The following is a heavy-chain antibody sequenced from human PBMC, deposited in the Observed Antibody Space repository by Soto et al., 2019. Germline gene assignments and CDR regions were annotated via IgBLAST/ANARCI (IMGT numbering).Heavy chain of an antibody. CDR1: GGTFNNFA. D-gene: IGHD2-15*01. CDR2: IIPIFDTT. J-gene: IGHJ5*02. V-gene: IGHV1-69*13. CDR3: ARRHCSGGSCYNWFDP. Sequence: GASVKVSCKASGGTFNNFAISWVRQAPGQGLEWMGGIIPIFDTTIYAQRFRGRVTISADASTNTAYMELSSLRSEDTAVYYCARRHCSGGSCYNWFDPWGQGTLVTVS.